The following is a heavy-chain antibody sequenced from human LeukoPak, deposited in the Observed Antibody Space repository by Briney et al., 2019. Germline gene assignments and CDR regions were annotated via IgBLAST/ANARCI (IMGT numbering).Heavy chain of an antibody. J-gene: IGHJ4*02. V-gene: IGHV4-59*01. CDR1: GGSFSGYY. D-gene: IGHD6-19*01. CDR3: ARDHSSGLYYFDY. CDR2: IYYSGST. Sequence: SETLSLTCAVYGGSFSGYYWSWIRQPPGKGLEWIGYIYYSGSTNYNPSLKSRVTISVDTSKNQFSLKLSSVTAADTAVYYCARDHSSGLYYFDYWGQGTLVTVSS.